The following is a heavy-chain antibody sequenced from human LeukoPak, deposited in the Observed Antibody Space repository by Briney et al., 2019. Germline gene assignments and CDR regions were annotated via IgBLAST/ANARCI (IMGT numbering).Heavy chain of an antibody. CDR1: GFTFGSFD. V-gene: IGHV3-13*01. D-gene: IGHD1-1*01. Sequence: GGSLRLSCAASGFTFGSFDMHWVRHPTRQGLEWVSTIGTASDTYYPGSVEGRFTLSRDNAKNSLYLQMNSLTAGDTAVYYCARGPPRGKYYYMDVWGKGTTVTVSS. CDR2: IGTASDT. CDR3: ARGPPRGKYYYMDV. J-gene: IGHJ6*03.